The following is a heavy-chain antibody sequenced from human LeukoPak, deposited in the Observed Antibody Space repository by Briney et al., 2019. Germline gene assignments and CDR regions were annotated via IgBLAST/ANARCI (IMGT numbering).Heavy chain of an antibody. CDR3: AARGYDILTGYAASALGAFDI. Sequence: SVKVSCKASGGTFSSYAISWVRQAPGQGLEWMGRIIPILGIANYAQKFQGRVTITADKSTSTAYMELSSLRSEDTAVYYCAARGYDILTGYAASALGAFDIWGQGTMVTVSS. J-gene: IGHJ3*02. CDR2: IIPILGIA. CDR1: GGTFSSYA. D-gene: IGHD3-9*01. V-gene: IGHV1-69*04.